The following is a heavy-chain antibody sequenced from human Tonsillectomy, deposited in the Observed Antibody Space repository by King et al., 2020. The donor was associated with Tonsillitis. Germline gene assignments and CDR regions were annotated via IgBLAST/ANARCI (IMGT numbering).Heavy chain of an antibody. CDR2: VSWNSGAI. D-gene: IGHD3-9*01. Sequence: QLVQSGGGLAQPGRSLRLSCAASGFIFCDYAMHWVRQAPGKGLEWVSSVSWNSGAIGSADSVKGRFAISRDNAKNSLYLQMNGLRAEDSAIYYCAKGKYHDILTGSDSWGQGTLVTVSS. CDR1: GFIFCDYA. V-gene: IGHV3-9*01. CDR3: AKGKYHDILTGSDS. J-gene: IGHJ5*01.